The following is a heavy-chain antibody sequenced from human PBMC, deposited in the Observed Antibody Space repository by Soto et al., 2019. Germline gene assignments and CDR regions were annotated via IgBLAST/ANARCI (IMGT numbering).Heavy chain of an antibody. Sequence: SVKVSCKASGGTFSSYTISWVRQAPGQGLEWMGRIIPILGIANYAQKFQGRVTITADKSTSTAYMELSSLRSEDTAVYYCARGLITGSHYSGGWSYFDSWGQGTQVTVSS. D-gene: IGHD1-26*01. J-gene: IGHJ4*02. CDR3: ARGLITGSHYSGGWSYFDS. V-gene: IGHV1-69*02. CDR2: IIPILGIA. CDR1: GGTFSSYT.